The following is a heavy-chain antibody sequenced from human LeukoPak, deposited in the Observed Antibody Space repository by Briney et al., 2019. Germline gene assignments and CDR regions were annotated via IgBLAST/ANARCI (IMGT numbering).Heavy chain of an antibody. J-gene: IGHJ4*02. D-gene: IGHD2-21*02. CDR1: GGSISSYY. Sequence: KASETLSLTCTVSGGSISSYYWSWIRQPLGKGLEWIGYIYYSGSTNYNPSLKSRVTISVDTSKNQFSLKLSSVTAADTAVYYCARGAPWGDGGALFDYWGQGTLVTVSS. CDR2: IYYSGST. V-gene: IGHV4-59*01. CDR3: ARGAPWGDGGALFDY.